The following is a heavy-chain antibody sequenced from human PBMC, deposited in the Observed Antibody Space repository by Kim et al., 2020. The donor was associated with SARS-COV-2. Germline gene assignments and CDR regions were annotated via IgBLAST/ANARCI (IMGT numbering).Heavy chain of an antibody. CDR1: GFTLSACA. Sequence: GGSLRLSCAASGFTLSACAMGWVRQAPGKGLQWVSSIASSGPGTHYADSVKGRFTISRDNSRNTVYLQMHSLRAEDTAVYFCAKDIYGYAGMDVWGQGTSVTVSS. CDR2: IASSGPGT. J-gene: IGHJ6*02. CDR3: AKDIYGYAGMDV. V-gene: IGHV3-23*01. D-gene: IGHD2-2*01.